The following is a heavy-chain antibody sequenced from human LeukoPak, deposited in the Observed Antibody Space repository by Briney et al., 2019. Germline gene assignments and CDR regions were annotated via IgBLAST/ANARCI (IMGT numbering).Heavy chain of an antibody. J-gene: IGHJ4*02. V-gene: IGHV3-48*04. CDR1: GFTFNSYS. Sequence: GGSLRLSCAASGFTFNSYSMNWVRQAPGKGLEWVSYISRSGSIIYYADSVKGRFTISRDNAKNSLYLQMNSQRAEDTAVYYCARDLGMTDGDYVSYFDYWGQGTLVTVSS. CDR2: ISRSGSII. D-gene: IGHD4-17*01. CDR3: ARDLGMTDGDYVSYFDY.